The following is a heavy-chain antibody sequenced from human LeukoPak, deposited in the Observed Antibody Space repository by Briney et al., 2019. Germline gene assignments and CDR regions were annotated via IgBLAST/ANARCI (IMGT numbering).Heavy chain of an antibody. CDR1: GYTFTGYY. Sequence: ASVKVSCKASGYTFTGYYMHWVRQAPGQGLEWMGWINPNTGGTNYAQKFQGRVTMTRDTSISTAYMELSRLRSDDTAVYYCARATYLSDPSSCAHYWGQGTLVTVSS. J-gene: IGHJ4*02. V-gene: IGHV1-2*02. D-gene: IGHD6-13*01. CDR2: INPNTGGT. CDR3: ARATYLSDPSSCAHY.